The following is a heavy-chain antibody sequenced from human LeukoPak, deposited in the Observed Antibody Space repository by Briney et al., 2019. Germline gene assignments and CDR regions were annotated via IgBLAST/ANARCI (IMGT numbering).Heavy chain of an antibody. CDR3: ARGGYDYVWGSSQKRAYYFDY. V-gene: IGHV3-21*01. J-gene: IGHJ4*02. CDR2: MSVNSGLI. CDR1: GFTFSRYS. Sequence: GGSLRLSCAASGFTFSRYSMNWVRQAPGKGLEWVSSMSVNSGLIYYADSVKGRFTVSRDNARNSLYLQMHSLRAEDTAVYYCARGGYDYVWGSSQKRAYYFDYWGQGTLVTVSS. D-gene: IGHD3-16*01.